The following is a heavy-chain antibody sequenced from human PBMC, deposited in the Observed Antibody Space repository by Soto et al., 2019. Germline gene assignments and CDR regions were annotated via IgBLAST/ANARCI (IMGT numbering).Heavy chain of an antibody. J-gene: IGHJ4*02. CDR1: GFTFTSSA. CDR3: AARVGEYFESDY. Sequence: SVKVSCKTSGFTFTSSAMQWVRQARGQRLEWIGWIVVGSGNTNYAQKFQERVTITRDMSTSTAYMELSSLRSEDTAGYYCAARVGEYFESDYWGQGTLVTVSS. CDR2: IVVGSGNT. V-gene: IGHV1-58*02. D-gene: IGHD3-3*01.